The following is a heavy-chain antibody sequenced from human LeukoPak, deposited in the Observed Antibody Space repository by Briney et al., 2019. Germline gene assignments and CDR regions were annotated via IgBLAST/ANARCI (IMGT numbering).Heavy chain of an antibody. J-gene: IGHJ3*01. CDR2: INRDGSKN. V-gene: IGHV3-7*03. CDR1: EFSFGSYW. Sequence: GGSLRLSCAASEFSFGSYWMTWVRQAPGKGLEWVANINRDGSKNHFVDSVKGRFTISRDNAKNFLYLQMNSLRAEDTAVYFCARDSSPYCGDDCYFDAFDLWGQGTMVTVSS. CDR3: ARDSSPYCGDDCYFDAFDL. D-gene: IGHD2-21*02.